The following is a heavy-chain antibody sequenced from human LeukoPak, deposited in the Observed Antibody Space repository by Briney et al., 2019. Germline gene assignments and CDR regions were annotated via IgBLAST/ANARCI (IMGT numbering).Heavy chain of an antibody. CDR2: MFYGETT. CDR1: GDSIRSSGYY. J-gene: IGHJ4*02. D-gene: IGHD4/OR15-4a*01. CDR3: ARLERSRMDGAQY. Sequence: PSETLSLTCIVSGDSIRSSGYYWGWTSQPPGKGLEWIGSMFYGETTSYSPSLQSRVTISLDTSKNQFSLRLNSVTAADTAVYYCARLERSRMDGAQYWGQGTLVTVSS. V-gene: IGHV4-39*01.